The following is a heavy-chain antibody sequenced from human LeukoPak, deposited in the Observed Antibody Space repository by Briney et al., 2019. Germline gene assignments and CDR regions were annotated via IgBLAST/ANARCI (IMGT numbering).Heavy chain of an antibody. CDR2: ITNSGGVT. CDR3: AKAGSRYNWNDGEGFDY. J-gene: IGHJ4*02. CDR1: GFTFSSYA. D-gene: IGHD1-20*01. Sequence: GGSLRLSCAASGFTFSSYAMSWVRQAPGKGLEWVSGITNSGGVTFYAASVKGRFTISRDNSKNTLYLQMNGLRAEDTAVYYCAKAGSRYNWNDGEGFDYWGQGTLVTVSS. V-gene: IGHV3-23*01.